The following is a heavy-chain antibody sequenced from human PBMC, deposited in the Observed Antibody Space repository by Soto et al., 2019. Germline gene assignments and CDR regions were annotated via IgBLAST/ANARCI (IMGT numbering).Heavy chain of an antibody. J-gene: IGHJ4*02. CDR1: GDSITSGGFS. D-gene: IGHD3-22*01. CDR2: IYYSGST. V-gene: IGHV4-30-2*06. CDR3: ARATFIGTGYYDATDYYYFDY. Sequence: LSLTCAVSGDSITSGGFSWSWIRQSPGQGLELIGYIYYSGSTYYNPSLKSRVTISVDRSKNEFSLRLSSVTAADTAVYYCARATFIGTGYYDATDYYYFDYWGQGSLVTVSS.